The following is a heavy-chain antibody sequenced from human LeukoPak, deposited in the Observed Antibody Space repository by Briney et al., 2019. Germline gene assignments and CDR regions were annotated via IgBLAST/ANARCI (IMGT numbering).Heavy chain of an antibody. D-gene: IGHD5-24*01. CDR1: GGSISSYY. J-gene: IGHJ3*02. CDR2: IYYSGST. Sequence: SETLSLTCTVSGGSISSYYWNWIRQPPGKGLEWIGYIYYSGSTNYNPSRKRRVTISVDTSKNQFSLKLSSVTAADTAVYYCAGRLWRRDGYNLSAFDIWGQGTMVTVSS. CDR3: AGRLWRRDGYNLSAFDI. V-gene: IGHV4-59*01.